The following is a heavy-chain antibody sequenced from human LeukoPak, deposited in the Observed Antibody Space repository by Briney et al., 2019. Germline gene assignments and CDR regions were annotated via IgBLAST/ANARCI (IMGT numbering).Heavy chain of an antibody. J-gene: IGHJ4*02. D-gene: IGHD6-13*01. V-gene: IGHV4-34*01. CDR2: INHSGST. CDR1: GGSFSGYY. Sequence: SETLSLTCAVYGGSFSGYYWSWIRQPPGKGLEWIGEINHSGSTNYNPSLKSRVTISVDTSKNQFSLKLSSVTAADTAVYYCARDSSRLYRGEYYFDLWGQGTLGNGSS. CDR3: ARDSSRLYRGEYYFDL.